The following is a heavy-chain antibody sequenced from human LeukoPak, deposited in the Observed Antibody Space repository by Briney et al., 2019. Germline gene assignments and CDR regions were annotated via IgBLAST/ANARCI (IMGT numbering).Heavy chain of an antibody. D-gene: IGHD3-3*01. Sequence: GGSLRLSCAASGLIFRNYGMHWVRQAPGKGLEWVAAIWYDGTDENYVDSVKGRFTISRDNSKNTLYLEMDNLRVEDTAVYYCVRGYYDGNSDFDYWGQGTLVTVSS. V-gene: IGHV3-33*01. J-gene: IGHJ4*02. CDR3: VRGYYDGNSDFDY. CDR1: GLIFRNYG. CDR2: IWYDGTDE.